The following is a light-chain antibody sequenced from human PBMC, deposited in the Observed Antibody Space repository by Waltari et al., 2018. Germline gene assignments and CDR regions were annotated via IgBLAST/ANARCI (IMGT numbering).Light chain of an antibody. CDR2: RSV. CDR1: ASNIGGNL. V-gene: IGLV1-44*01. Sequence: QSVLTQPPSASGTPGQRITISCSGSASNIGGNLVNWYQQFPGKAPKLLIYRSVRRPSGVPDRFSGSKSGTSASLAISGLQSEDEADYFCASWDDSLNGHWVFGGGTKVTVL. CDR3: ASWDDSLNGHWV. J-gene: IGLJ3*02.